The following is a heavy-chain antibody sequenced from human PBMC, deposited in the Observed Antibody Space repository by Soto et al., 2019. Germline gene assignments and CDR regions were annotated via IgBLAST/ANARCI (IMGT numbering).Heavy chain of an antibody. Sequence: GGSLRLSCAASGFTFSSYAMHWVRQAPGKGLEWVAVISYDGSNKYYADSVKGRFTISRDNSKNTLYLQMNSLRAEDTAVYYCARDISCGVFIMHPNGIDYWGQGTLVTVSS. V-gene: IGHV3-30-3*01. J-gene: IGHJ4*02. D-gene: IGHD3-3*01. CDR1: GFTFSSYA. CDR3: ARDISCGVFIMHPNGIDY. CDR2: ISYDGSNK.